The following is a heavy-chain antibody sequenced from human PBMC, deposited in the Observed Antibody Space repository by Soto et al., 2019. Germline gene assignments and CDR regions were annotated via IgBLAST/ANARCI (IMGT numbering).Heavy chain of an antibody. D-gene: IGHD6-13*01. CDR1: GFTFSSYG. J-gene: IGHJ6*02. V-gene: IGHV3-33*01. Sequence: QVQLVESGGGVVQPGRSLRLSCAASGFTFSSYGMHWVRQAPGKGLEWVAVIWYDGSNKYYADSVKGRFTISRDNSKNTLYLQMNSLRAEDTAVYYCASLQQLVYAEADYYYYYGMDVWGQGTTVTVSS. CDR3: ASLQQLVYAEADYYYYYGMDV. CDR2: IWYDGSNK.